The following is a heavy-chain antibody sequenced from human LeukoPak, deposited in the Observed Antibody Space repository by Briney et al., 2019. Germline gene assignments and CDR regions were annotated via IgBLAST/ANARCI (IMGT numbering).Heavy chain of an antibody. V-gene: IGHV1-18*01. CDR2: ISAYNGNT. Sequence: GASVTVSCKASGYTFTSYGISWVRQAPGQGLEWMGWISAYNGNTNYAQKFQGRVTMTTDSSTSTAYMELRSLRSDDTAVYFCARDLVGVRGVIINDYWGQGTLVTVSS. CDR1: GYTFTSYG. CDR3: ARDLVGVRGVIINDY. D-gene: IGHD3-10*01. J-gene: IGHJ4*02.